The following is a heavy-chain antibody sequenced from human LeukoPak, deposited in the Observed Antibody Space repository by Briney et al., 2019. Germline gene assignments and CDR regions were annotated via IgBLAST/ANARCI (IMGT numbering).Heavy chain of an antibody. D-gene: IGHD3-10*01. J-gene: IGHJ4*02. CDR1: GFTFSSYA. Sequence: GRSLRLSCAASGFTFSSYAMSWVRQAPGKGLEWVSAISGSGGSTYYADSVKGRFTISRDNSKNTLYLQMNSLRAEDTAVYYCAKNYYGSGSYQTHWGQGTLVTVSS. CDR3: AKNYYGSGSYQTH. V-gene: IGHV3-23*01. CDR2: ISGSGGST.